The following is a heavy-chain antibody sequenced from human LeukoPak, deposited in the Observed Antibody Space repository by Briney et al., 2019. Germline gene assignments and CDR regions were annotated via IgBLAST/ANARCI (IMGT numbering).Heavy chain of an antibody. D-gene: IGHD6-6*01. CDR3: ARGRTSSSAFGDYYYMDV. CDR2: IIPVFGTE. CDR1: GGTFSTYA. Sequence: RASVKVSCKASGGTFSTYAISWVQQAPGQGLEWMGVIIPVFGTENYSQNFQGRVTITTDESTSTAYLELRSLRSDDTAVYYCARGRTSSSAFGDYYYMDVWGTGTSVTVSS. J-gene: IGHJ6*03. V-gene: IGHV1-69*05.